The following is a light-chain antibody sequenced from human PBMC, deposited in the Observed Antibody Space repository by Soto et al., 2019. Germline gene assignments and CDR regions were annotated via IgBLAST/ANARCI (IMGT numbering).Light chain of an antibody. CDR1: QDIRNY. CDR3: QQNYNSRWT. V-gene: IGKV1-33*01. Sequence: DMQMTQSPSSLSASVGDRVTITCQASQDIRNYLNWYQQKPGKAPKLLISGASNLETGVTSRFSGSGSGTDFTFTISSLQPEDIATYYCQQNYNSRWTFGQGTEIEI. CDR2: GAS. J-gene: IGKJ1*01.